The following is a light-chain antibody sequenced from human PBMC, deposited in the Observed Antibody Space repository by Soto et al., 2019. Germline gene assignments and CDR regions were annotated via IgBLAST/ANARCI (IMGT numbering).Light chain of an antibody. V-gene: IGLV1-40*01. J-gene: IGLJ1*01. Sequence: QAVVTQPPSVSGAPGQRVTISCTGSSSNIGAGYDVRWYQQLPGKAPKLLLYGNDNRPSGVPVRFSGSESGSSASLAITRSRADSEAEYDCQSYGNSPSTNFVFGAGTKVTVL. CDR2: GND. CDR1: SSNIGAGYD. CDR3: QSYGNSPSTNFV.